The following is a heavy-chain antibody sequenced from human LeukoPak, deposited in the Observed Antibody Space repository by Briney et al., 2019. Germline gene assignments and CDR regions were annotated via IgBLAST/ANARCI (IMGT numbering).Heavy chain of an antibody. Sequence: AASVKVSCKASGGTFSNYAISWVRQAPGQGLEWMGGIIPIFGTANYAQKFQGRVTITADESTSTAYMELSSLRSEDTAVYYCARAVLSFGEPLYSGMDVWGKGTTVTVSS. CDR3: ARAVLSFGEPLYSGMDV. CDR1: GGTFSNYA. V-gene: IGHV1-69*13. J-gene: IGHJ6*04. CDR2: IIPIFGTA. D-gene: IGHD3-10*01.